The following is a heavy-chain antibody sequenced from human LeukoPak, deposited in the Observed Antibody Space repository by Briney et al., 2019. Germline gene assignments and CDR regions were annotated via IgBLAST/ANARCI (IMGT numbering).Heavy chain of an antibody. J-gene: IGHJ5*02. CDR2: IYNGGII. CDR1: GGSISSYY. V-gene: IGHV4-4*07. CDR3: ARDSGTTGEVKFDP. D-gene: IGHD3-10*01. Sequence: NPSETLSLTCTVSGGSISSYYWSWIRQPPGKGLEWIGRIYNGGIITYNPSLKSRVTMSIDTSNNQFSLRLRFVTAADTAVYYCARDSGTTGEVKFDPWGQGTLVTVSS.